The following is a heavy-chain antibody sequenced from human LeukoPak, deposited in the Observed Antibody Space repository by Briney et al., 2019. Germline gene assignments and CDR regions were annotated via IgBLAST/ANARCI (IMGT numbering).Heavy chain of an antibody. D-gene: IGHD3-22*01. Sequence: PSETLSLTCSVSGGSISSSSFYWGWIRQPPGKGLEWIGSISYTGSTYYNPSLKSRVTISVDTSKNQFSLRLNSVTAADTAMYYCARGRRSFLIVVVNDAFDIWGQGTMVTVSS. J-gene: IGHJ3*02. CDR1: GGSISSSSFY. CDR2: ISYTGST. CDR3: ARGRRSFLIVVVNDAFDI. V-gene: IGHV4-39*01.